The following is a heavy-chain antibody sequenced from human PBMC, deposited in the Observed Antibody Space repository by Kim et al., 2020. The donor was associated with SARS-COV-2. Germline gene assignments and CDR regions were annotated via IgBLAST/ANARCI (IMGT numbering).Heavy chain of an antibody. CDR2: FDPEDGET. V-gene: IGHV1-24*01. D-gene: IGHD3-10*01. CDR1: GYTLTELS. J-gene: IGHJ6*02. Sequence: ASVKVSCKVSGYTLTELSMHWVRQAPGKGLEWMGGFDPEDGETIYAQKFQGRVTMTEDTSTDTAYMELSSLRSEDTAVYYCATAGGVRGGHPYYYYYGMDVWGQGTTVTVSS. CDR3: ATAGGVRGGHPYYYYYGMDV.